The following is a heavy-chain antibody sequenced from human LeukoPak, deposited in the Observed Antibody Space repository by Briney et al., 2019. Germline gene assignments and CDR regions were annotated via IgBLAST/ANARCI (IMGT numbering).Heavy chain of an antibody. J-gene: IGHJ3*02. D-gene: IGHD3-22*01. CDR3: ARVGTMTYDAFDI. CDR2: IKQDGSEK. Sequence: GGSLRLSCAASGFTFSSYWMSWVRQAPGKGLEWVANIKQDGSEKYYVDSVKGRFTISRDNAKNSLYLQMNSLGAEDTAVYYCARVGTMTYDAFDIWGQGTMVTVSS. CDR1: GFTFSSYW. V-gene: IGHV3-7*01.